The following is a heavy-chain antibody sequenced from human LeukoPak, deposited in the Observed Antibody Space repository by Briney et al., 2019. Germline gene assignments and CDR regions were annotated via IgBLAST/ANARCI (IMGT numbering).Heavy chain of an antibody. J-gene: IGHJ4*02. D-gene: IGHD3-22*01. V-gene: IGHV3-23*01. CDR1: GFAFSIYA. CDR3: AKDRPNYYHDNGHYYRRGGDC. Sequence: GGSLRLSCAASGFAFSIYAMSWVRQGTGKGLEWVSSTSSGGELTFYADSVKGRFTISRDNSKNTLYLQMNSLRAEDTAVYYCAKDRPNYYHDNGHYYRRGGDCWGQGTLVTVSS. CDR2: TSSGGELT.